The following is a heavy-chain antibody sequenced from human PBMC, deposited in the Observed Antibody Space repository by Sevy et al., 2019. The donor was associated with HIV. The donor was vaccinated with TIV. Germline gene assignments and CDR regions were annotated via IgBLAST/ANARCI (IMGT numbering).Heavy chain of an antibody. V-gene: IGHV3-30*02. CDR3: AKDRKVLLVVYAIPFDVFDI. D-gene: IGHD2-8*02. Sequence: GGSLRLSCAASGFTFSYHGMHWVRQAPGKGLELVAFIHHDGSNEFYADSVKGRFTISRDNSKNTLSLQMNSLRPEDTAVYYCAKDRKVLLVVYAIPFDVFDIWGQGTMVTVSS. J-gene: IGHJ3*02. CDR2: IHHDGSNE. CDR1: GFTFSYHG.